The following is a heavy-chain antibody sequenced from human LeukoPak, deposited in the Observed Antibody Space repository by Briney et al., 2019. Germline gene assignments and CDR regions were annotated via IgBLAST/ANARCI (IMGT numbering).Heavy chain of an antibody. Sequence: ASVKVSCKASGGTFSSYAISWVRQAPGQGLEWMGRIIPILGIANYAQKFQGRVTITADKSTSTAYMELSSLRSEDTAVYYCARDGEELWFDPWGQGTLVTVSS. CDR3: ARDGEELWFDP. D-gene: IGHD1-26*01. CDR1: GGTFSSYA. V-gene: IGHV1-69*04. CDR2: IIPILGIA. J-gene: IGHJ5*02.